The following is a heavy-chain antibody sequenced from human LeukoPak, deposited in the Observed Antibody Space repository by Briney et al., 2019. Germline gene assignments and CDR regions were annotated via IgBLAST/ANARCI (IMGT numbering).Heavy chain of an antibody. CDR1: GYTFTSYG. V-gene: IGHV1-18*01. CDR2: ISAYNGNT. D-gene: IGHD3-3*01. Sequence: ASVKVSCKASGYTFTSYGISWVRQAPGQGLEWMGWISAYNGNTNYAQKLQGRVTMTTDTSTSTAYMELRSLRSDDTAVYYCARTSITIFGVVIIPDDGMDVWGQGTTVTVSS. CDR3: ARTSITIFGVVIIPDDGMDV. J-gene: IGHJ6*02.